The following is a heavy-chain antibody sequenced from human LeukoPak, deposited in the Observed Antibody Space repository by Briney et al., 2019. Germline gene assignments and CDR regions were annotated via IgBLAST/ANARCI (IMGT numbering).Heavy chain of an antibody. CDR1: GFTFSSYG. D-gene: IGHD4-17*01. Sequence: PGGSLRLSCAAPGFTFSSYGMHWVRQAPGKGLEWVAVIWYDGSNKYYADSVKGRLTISRDNSKNTLYLQMNSLRAEDTAVYYCARDRTVPPHYFDYWGQGTLVTVSS. CDR3: ARDRTVPPHYFDY. J-gene: IGHJ4*02. V-gene: IGHV3-33*01. CDR2: IWYDGSNK.